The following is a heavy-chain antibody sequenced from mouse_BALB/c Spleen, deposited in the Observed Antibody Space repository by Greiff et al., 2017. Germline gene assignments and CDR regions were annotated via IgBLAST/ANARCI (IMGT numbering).Heavy chain of an antibody. CDR3: ARDDGNYTPFAY. Sequence: VQLQQSAAELARPGASVKMSCKASGYTFTSYTMHWVKQRPGQGLEWIGYINPISGYTEYNQKFKDKTTLTADKSSSTAYMQLSSLASEDSAVYYCARDDGNYTPFAYWGQGTLVTVSA. CDR1: GYTFTSYT. J-gene: IGHJ3*01. D-gene: IGHD2-1*01. V-gene: IGHV1-4*02. CDR2: INPISGYT.